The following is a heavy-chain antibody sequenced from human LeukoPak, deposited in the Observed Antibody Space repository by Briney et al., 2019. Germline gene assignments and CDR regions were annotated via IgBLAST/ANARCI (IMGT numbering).Heavy chain of an antibody. J-gene: IGHJ1*01. Sequence: SVKVSCKASGGTFSSYAISWVRQAPGQGLQWMGGIIPIFGTANYAQKFQGRVTITADKSTSTAYMELSSLRSEDTAVYYCAAVHNCSGGSCYWGYFQHWGQGTLVTVSS. CDR1: GGTFSSYA. CDR2: IIPIFGTA. CDR3: AAVHNCSGGSCYWGYFQH. V-gene: IGHV1-69*06. D-gene: IGHD2-15*01.